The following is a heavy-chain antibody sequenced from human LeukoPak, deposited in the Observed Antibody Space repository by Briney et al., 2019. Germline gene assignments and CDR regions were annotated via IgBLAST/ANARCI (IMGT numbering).Heavy chain of an antibody. CDR3: ANALGGGNTWYYFDC. Sequence: PGGSLRLSCAASGFTFSSYAMSWVRQAPGKGLEWVSSLSGSGGSPNYANSVKGRFTISRDNSKNTLYLQMNSLRAEDTAVYYCANALGGGNTWYYFDCWGQGTLATVSS. CDR2: LSGSGGSP. J-gene: IGHJ4*02. CDR1: GFTFSSYA. V-gene: IGHV3-23*01. D-gene: IGHD6-13*01.